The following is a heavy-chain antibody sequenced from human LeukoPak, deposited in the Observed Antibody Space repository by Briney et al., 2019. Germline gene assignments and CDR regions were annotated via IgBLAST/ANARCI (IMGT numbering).Heavy chain of an antibody. CDR3: ARSYFRDARGGFDY. CDR1: GYTFFEFY. V-gene: IGHV1-46*01. Sequence: ASVKVSCKASGYTFFEFYMHWVRQAPGQGLEWMGIINPNDGRTTDAQKFQGRVSMTSDTSTSTCYMELSSLRSEDTAVYYCARSYFRDARGGFDYWGQGTLVTVSS. J-gene: IGHJ4*02. CDR2: INPNDGRT. D-gene: IGHD2-8*01.